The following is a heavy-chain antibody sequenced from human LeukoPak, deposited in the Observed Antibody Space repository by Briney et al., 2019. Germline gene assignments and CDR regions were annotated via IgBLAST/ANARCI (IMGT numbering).Heavy chain of an antibody. J-gene: IGHJ3*02. V-gene: IGHV3-15*07. CDR2: IKSKTDGGTT. CDR3: XTFXMIVVVIGSVDDAFDI. Sequence: GGSLRLSCAASGFTFSNAWMNWVRQAPGKGLEWVGRIKSKTDGGTTDYAAPVKGRFTISRDDSKNTLYLQMNSLKTEDTAVYXXXTFXMIVVVIGSVDDAFDIWGQGTMVTVSS. CDR1: GFTFSNAW. D-gene: IGHD3-22*01.